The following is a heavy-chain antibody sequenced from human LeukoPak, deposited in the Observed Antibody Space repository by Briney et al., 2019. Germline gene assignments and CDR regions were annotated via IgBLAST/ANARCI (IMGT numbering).Heavy chain of an antibody. CDR2: ISGSGGST. CDR3: AKDLGIAACLYYFDY. Sequence: PGGSLRLSCAASGFTFSSYAMSWVRQAPGKGLGWVSAISGSGGSTYYADSVKGQFTISRDNSKNTPYLQMNSLRAEDTAVYYCAKDLGIAACLYYFDYWGQGTLVTVSS. V-gene: IGHV3-23*01. J-gene: IGHJ4*02. D-gene: IGHD6-13*01. CDR1: GFTFSSYA.